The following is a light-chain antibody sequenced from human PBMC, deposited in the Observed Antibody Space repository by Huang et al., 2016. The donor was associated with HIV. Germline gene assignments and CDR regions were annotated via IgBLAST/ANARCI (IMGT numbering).Light chain of an antibody. CDR1: QSVRDK. Sequence: EIVMTQSPDTLSVSPGERATLSCRASQSVRDKLAWYQQKPGQAPRLLLHATSTRAAGVPARVSGSVSGTEFTLTISSLQSEDCGVYYCQQYESWPPLTFGGGTKVEIK. V-gene: IGKV3-15*01. CDR2: ATS. CDR3: QQYESWPPLT. J-gene: IGKJ4*01.